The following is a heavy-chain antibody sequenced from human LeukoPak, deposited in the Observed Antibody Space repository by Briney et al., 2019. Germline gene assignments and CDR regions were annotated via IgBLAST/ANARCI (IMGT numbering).Heavy chain of an antibody. V-gene: IGHV3-21*06. J-gene: IGHJ4*02. CDR3: AREAGYCSGGSCYPDY. Sequence: GGSLRLSCAASGVIDSSKYMIWVRQAPGKGLEWVSSISSGRSYIYYADSVKGRFTISRDNAKNSLYLQMNSLRAEDTAVYYCAREAGYCSGGSCYPDYWGQGTLVTVSS. D-gene: IGHD2-15*01. CDR2: ISSGRSYI. CDR1: GVIDSSKY.